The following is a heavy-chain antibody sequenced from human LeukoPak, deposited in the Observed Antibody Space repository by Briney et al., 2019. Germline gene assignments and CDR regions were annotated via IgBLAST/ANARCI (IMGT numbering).Heavy chain of an antibody. CDR1: GFTFSSYA. J-gene: IGHJ4*02. CDR2: ISGSGGST. V-gene: IGHV3-23*01. Sequence: GGSLRLSCAASGFTFSSYAMSWVRQAPGKGLEWVSAISGSGGSTYYADSVKGRFTISRDNSKNTLYLQMNSLRAEDTAVYYCAKGAGSGCYYNLVFDYWGQGTLVTVSS. D-gene: IGHD3-10*01. CDR3: AKGAGSGCYYNLVFDY.